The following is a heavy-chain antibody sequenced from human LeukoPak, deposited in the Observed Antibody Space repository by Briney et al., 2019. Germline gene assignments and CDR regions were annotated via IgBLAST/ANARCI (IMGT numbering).Heavy chain of an antibody. J-gene: IGHJ6*02. Sequence: ASVKVSCKASGYTFTSYYMHWVRQAPGQGLEWMGIINPSGGSTSYAQKFQGRVTMTRDTSTSTVYMELSSLRSEDTAVYYCARDLSYPVRGVILPPTVYYGMDVWGQGATVTVSS. CDR3: ARDLSYPVRGVILPPTVYYGMDV. CDR2: INPSGGST. V-gene: IGHV1-46*01. CDR1: GYTFTSYY. D-gene: IGHD3-10*01.